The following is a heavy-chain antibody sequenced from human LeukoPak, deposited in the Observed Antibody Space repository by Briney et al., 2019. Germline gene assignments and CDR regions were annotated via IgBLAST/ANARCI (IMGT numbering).Heavy chain of an antibody. D-gene: IGHD1-26*01. CDR2: IYSGGST. V-gene: IGHV3-53*01. CDR1: GFTVSSNY. Sequence: GGSLRLSCAASGFTVSSNYMSWVRQAPGKGLEWVSVIYSGGSTYYADSVKGRFTISRDNSKNTLYLQMNSLRAEDTAVYYCARQHSGSYYPFDYWGQGTLVTVSS. J-gene: IGHJ4*02. CDR3: ARQHSGSYYPFDY.